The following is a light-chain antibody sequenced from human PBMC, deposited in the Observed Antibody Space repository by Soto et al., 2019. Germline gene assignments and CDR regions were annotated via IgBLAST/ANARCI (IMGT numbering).Light chain of an antibody. CDR3: SSYAGSNIYV. CDR1: SSDVGGYNY. CDR2: EVS. J-gene: IGLJ1*01. Sequence: QSALTQPPSASGSPGQSVTISCTGTSSDVGGYNYVSCYQQHPGKAPKLMIYEVSKRPSGVPDRFSGSKSGSAASLTVSGLQAEDEADYYCSSYAGSNIYVFGTGTKVTVL. V-gene: IGLV2-8*01.